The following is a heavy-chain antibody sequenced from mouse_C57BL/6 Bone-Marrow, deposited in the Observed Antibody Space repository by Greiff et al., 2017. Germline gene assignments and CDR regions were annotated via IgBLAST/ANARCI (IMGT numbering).Heavy chain of an antibody. J-gene: IGHJ4*01. CDR3: ARGAGRGALAMDY. CDR1: GFTFSDYY. CDR2: INYDGSST. Sequence: EVKLVESEGGLVQPGSSMKLSCTASGFTFSDYYMAWVRQVPEKGLEWVANINYDGSSTYYLDSLKSRFIISRDNAKNILYLQMSSLKSEDTAAYYCARGAGRGALAMDYWGQGTSVTVSS. D-gene: IGHD3-1*01. V-gene: IGHV5-16*01.